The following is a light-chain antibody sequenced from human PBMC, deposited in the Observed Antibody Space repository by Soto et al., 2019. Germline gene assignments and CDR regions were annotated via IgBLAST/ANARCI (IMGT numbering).Light chain of an antibody. V-gene: IGLV6-57*02. Sequence: NFMLTQPPSVSESPGKTVTISCTGSSGSIVANCIQWLQQRPASTPTTVICEDSQRPSGVPNPLSGSIYSSSNSASLTISGLQAEDEADYYCQSFDADFVIFGGGTKLTVL. CDR3: QSFDADFVI. CDR2: EDS. J-gene: IGLJ2*01. CDR1: SGSIVANC.